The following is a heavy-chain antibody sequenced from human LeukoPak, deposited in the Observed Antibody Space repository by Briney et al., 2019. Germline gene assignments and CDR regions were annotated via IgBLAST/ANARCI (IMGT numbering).Heavy chain of an antibody. Sequence: ASVKVSCKASGYTFTSYGISWVRQAPGQGLEWMGWISAYNGNTNYAQKLQGRVTMTTDTSTSTAYMELRSLRSDDTAVYYRARHITIFGVVTLETSFDYWGQGTLVTVSS. CDR3: ARHITIFGVVTLETSFDY. J-gene: IGHJ4*02. D-gene: IGHD3-3*01. CDR1: GYTFTSYG. V-gene: IGHV1-18*01. CDR2: ISAYNGNT.